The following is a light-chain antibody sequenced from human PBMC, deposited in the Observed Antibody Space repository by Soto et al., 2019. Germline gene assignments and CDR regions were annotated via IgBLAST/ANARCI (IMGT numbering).Light chain of an antibody. Sequence: EIVLTQSPGTLSLSPGERATLSCRASQSVSSSYLAWFQQKRGQTPRLLIYVASSRATGVPDRFSGSGSGTDFTLTISRLEPEDFAVYYCLQSDSSPWTFGQGTKVELK. V-gene: IGKV3-20*01. CDR2: VAS. J-gene: IGKJ1*01. CDR1: QSVSSSY. CDR3: LQSDSSPWT.